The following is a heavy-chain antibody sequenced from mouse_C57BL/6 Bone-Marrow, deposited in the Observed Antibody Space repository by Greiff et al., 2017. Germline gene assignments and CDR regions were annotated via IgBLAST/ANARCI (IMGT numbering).Heavy chain of an antibody. CDR2: INPSTGGT. CDR1: GYSFTGYY. V-gene: IGHV1-42*01. D-gene: IGHD1-1*01. J-gene: IGHJ4*01. Sequence: EVQLQQSGPELVKPGASVKISCKASGYSFTGYYMNWVKQSPEKSLEWIGEINPSTGGTTYNQKFKAKATLTVDKSSSTAYMQLKSLTSEDSAVYYCARGRTVVAYYYAMDYWGQGTSVTGSS. CDR3: ARGRTVVAYYYAMDY.